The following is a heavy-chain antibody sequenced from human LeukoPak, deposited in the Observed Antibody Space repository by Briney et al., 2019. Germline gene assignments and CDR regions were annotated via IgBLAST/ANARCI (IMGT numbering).Heavy chain of an antibody. CDR1: GGSISSYY. CDR3: ARLEWELDAFDI. CDR2: IYTSGRT. J-gene: IGHJ3*02. D-gene: IGHD1-26*01. V-gene: IGHV4-4*07. Sequence: SETLSLTCTVSGGSISSYYWSWIRQPAGKGPEWIGRIYTSGRTNYNPSLKSRVTMSVDTSKNQFSLKLSSVTAADTAVYYCARLEWELDAFDIWGQGTMVTVSS.